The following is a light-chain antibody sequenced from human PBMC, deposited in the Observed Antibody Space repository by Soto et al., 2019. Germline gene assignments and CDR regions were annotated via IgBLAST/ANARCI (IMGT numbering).Light chain of an antibody. CDR1: SSDVGGYNY. J-gene: IGLJ1*01. CDR2: DVS. CDR3: SSYTSSSTYV. Sequence: QSALTQPASVSGSLGQSITISCTGTSSDVGGYNYVSWYQQHPGKALKLMIYDVSNRPSGVSNRFSGSKSGNTASLTISGLQAEDEADYYCSSYTSSSTYVFGTGTKLTVL. V-gene: IGLV2-14*01.